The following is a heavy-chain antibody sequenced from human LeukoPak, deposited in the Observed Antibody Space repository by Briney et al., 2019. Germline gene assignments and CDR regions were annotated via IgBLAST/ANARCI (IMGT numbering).Heavy chain of an antibody. CDR3: ARGDQLLSPRNYYYYYGMDV. CDR2: TYHSGST. CDR1: GGSISSGGYS. J-gene: IGHJ6*02. Sequence: KASETLSLTCAVSGGSISSGGYSWSWIRQPPGKGLEWIGYTYHSGSTYYNPSLKSRVTVSVDRSKNQFSLKLSSVTAADTAVYYCARGDQLLSPRNYYYYYGMDVWGQGTTVTVSS. V-gene: IGHV4-30-2*01. D-gene: IGHD2-2*01.